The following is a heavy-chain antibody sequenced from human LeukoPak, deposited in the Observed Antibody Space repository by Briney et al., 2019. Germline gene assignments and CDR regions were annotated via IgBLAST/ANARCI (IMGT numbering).Heavy chain of an antibody. J-gene: IGHJ4*02. CDR2: INTNTGNP. D-gene: IGHD4-17*01. Sequence: ASVNVSCKASGYTFTSYAMNWVRQAPGQGLEWMGWINTNTGNPTYAQGFTGRFVFSLDTSVSTAYLQVSSLKAEDTAVYYCAGERGYGDYSINFDYWGQGTLVTVSS. CDR3: AGERGYGDYSINFDY. CDR1: GYTFTSYA. V-gene: IGHV7-4-1*02.